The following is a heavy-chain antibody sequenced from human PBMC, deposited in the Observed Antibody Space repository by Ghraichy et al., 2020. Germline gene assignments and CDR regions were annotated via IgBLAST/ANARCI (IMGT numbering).Heavy chain of an antibody. D-gene: IGHD6-13*01. Sequence: ESLNISCAVHGGSFSGYYWSWIRQPPGKGLEWIGEINHSGSTNYNPSLKSRVTISVDTSKNQFSLKLSSVTAADTAVYYCARGRAAAALDYWGQGTLVTVSS. V-gene: IGHV4-34*01. CDR1: GGSFSGYY. CDR2: INHSGST. CDR3: ARGRAAAALDY. J-gene: IGHJ4*02.